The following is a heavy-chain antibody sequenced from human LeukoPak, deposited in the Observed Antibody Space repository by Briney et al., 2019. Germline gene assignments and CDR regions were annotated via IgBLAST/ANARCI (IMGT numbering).Heavy chain of an antibody. CDR1: GGSFSGYY. CDR3: AILNGNANAFDI. J-gene: IGHJ3*02. Sequence: SETLSLTCAVYGGSFSGYYWSWIRQPPGKGLERIGEINHSGSTNYNPSLKSRVTISVDTSKNQFSLKLSSVTAADTAVYYCAILNGNANAFDIWGQGTMVTVSS. V-gene: IGHV4-34*01. D-gene: IGHD2-8*01. CDR2: INHSGST.